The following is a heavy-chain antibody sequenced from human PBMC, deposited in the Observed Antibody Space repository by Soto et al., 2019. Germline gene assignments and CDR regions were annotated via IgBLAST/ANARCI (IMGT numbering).Heavy chain of an antibody. Sequence: EVQLVESGGGLVKPGRSLRLSCTASGFTFGDYAMSWFRQAPGKGLEWVGFIRSKAYGGTTEYAASVKGRFTISRDDSKSIAYLQMNSLKTEDTAVYYCTRDQGDISSWYSYYGMDVWGQGTTVTVSS. D-gene: IGHD6-13*01. J-gene: IGHJ6*02. V-gene: IGHV3-49*05. CDR3: TRDQGDISSWYSYYGMDV. CDR1: GFTFGDYA. CDR2: IRSKAYGGTT.